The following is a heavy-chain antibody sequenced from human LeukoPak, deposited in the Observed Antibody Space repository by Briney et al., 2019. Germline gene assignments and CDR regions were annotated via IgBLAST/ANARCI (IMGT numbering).Heavy chain of an antibody. Sequence: GASVKVSCKASGYTFTSYGISWVRQPPGQGLEWMGWISAYNGNANYAQKLQGRVTMTTDTSTSTAYMELRSLRSDDTAVYYCARSQQLYYYYYYYMDVWGKGTTVTVSS. J-gene: IGHJ6*03. D-gene: IGHD6-13*01. CDR1: GYTFTSYG. V-gene: IGHV1-18*01. CDR2: ISAYNGNA. CDR3: ARSQQLYYYYYYYMDV.